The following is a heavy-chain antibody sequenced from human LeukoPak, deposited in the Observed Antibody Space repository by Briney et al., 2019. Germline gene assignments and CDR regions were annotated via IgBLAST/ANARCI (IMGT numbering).Heavy chain of an antibody. CDR3: ARDILTGYYVYGMDV. D-gene: IGHD3-9*01. CDR1: GGTFSSYA. Sequence: SVKVSCKASGGTFSSYAISWVRQAPGQGLEWMGRIIPILGIANYAQKFQGRVTITADKSTSTAYMELSGLRSEDTAVYYCARDILTGYYVYGMDVWGQGTTVTVSS. CDR2: IIPILGIA. V-gene: IGHV1-69*04. J-gene: IGHJ6*02.